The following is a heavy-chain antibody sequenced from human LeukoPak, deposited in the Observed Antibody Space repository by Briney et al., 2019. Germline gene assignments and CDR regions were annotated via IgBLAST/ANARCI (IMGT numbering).Heavy chain of an antibody. CDR2: IKQDGSEE. J-gene: IGHJ5*01. CDR3: AKEGAYPIITYDS. CDR1: GFTFSNYW. Sequence: GGSLRLSCAASGFTFSNYWMNWLRQAPGKGLEWVANIKQDGSEEYYVDSVKGRFTISRDNAKNSLYLQMNSLRAEDAGVYYCAKEGAYPIITYDSWGQGTLVTVSS. V-gene: IGHV3-7*01. D-gene: IGHD1-14*01.